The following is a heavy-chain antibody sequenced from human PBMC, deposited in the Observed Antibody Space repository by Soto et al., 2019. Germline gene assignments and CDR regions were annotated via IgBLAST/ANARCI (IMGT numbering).Heavy chain of an antibody. CDR2: FSSSGSTI. D-gene: IGHD3-3*01. J-gene: IGHJ6*03. V-gene: IGHV3-11*01. Sequence: GGSLRLSCAASGFTFSDYYMSWIRQAPGKGLEWVSYFSSSGSTIYYADSVKGRFTISRDNAKNSLYLQMNSLRAEDTAVYYCARDSSVLRFLEWLSPQSGNYYMDVWGKGTTVTV. CDR3: ARDSSVLRFLEWLSPQSGNYYMDV. CDR1: GFTFSDYY.